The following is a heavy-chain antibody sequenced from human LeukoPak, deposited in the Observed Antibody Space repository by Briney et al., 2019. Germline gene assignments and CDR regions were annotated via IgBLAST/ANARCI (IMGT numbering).Heavy chain of an antibody. CDR1: GVSISSSNW. CDR2: ISHSGST. Sequence: PSETLSLTCAVSGVSISSSNWWSWVRQPPGKGLEWIGEISHSGSTNYNPSLKSRITIPVDKSKNQFSLKSSSVTAADTAVYYCARGGADYGSGVVYNWFDPWGQGTLVTVSS. CDR3: ARGGADYGSGVVYNWFDP. D-gene: IGHD3-10*01. J-gene: IGHJ5*02. V-gene: IGHV4-4*02.